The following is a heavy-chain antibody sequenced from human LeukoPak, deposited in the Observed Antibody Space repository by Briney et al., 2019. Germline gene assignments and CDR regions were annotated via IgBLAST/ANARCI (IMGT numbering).Heavy chain of an antibody. CDR2: ISSSSSYI. Sequence: GGSLRLSCAASGFTFSSASMNWVRQAPGKGLEWVSSISSSSSYIYYADSVKGRFTISRDNAKNSLYLQMNSLRAEDTAVYYCARESTVTQVDYWGQGTLVTVSS. V-gene: IGHV3-21*01. D-gene: IGHD4-17*01. CDR1: GFTFSSAS. CDR3: ARESTVTQVDY. J-gene: IGHJ4*02.